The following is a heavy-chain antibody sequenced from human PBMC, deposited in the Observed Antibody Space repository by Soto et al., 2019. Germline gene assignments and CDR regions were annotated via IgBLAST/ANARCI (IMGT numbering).Heavy chain of an antibody. J-gene: IGHJ5*02. D-gene: IGHD4-17*01. Sequence: QVQLQESGPGLVKPSETLSLTCTVSGGSISSYYWSWIRQPPGKGLEWIGYIYYSGSTNYNPSLKSRVTIAVDTSKNQFSLKLSSVTAADTAVYYCARYGDYGGWFDPWGQGTLVTVSS. V-gene: IGHV4-59*01. CDR2: IYYSGST. CDR3: ARYGDYGGWFDP. CDR1: GGSISSYY.